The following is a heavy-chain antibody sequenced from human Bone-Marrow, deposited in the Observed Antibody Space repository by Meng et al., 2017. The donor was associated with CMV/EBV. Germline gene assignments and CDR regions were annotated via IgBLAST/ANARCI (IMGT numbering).Heavy chain of an antibody. CDR3: AKDLLLFGGPNAYFDY. Sequence: GGSLRLSCAASGFRFDDYGMHWVRQTPGKGLEWVAFIRHGGTNKFYGDSVKGRFTISRDNSKNTVYLQMNSLGPEETAVYYCAKDLLLFGGPNAYFDYWGQGTLVTVSS. D-gene: IGHD3-16*01. V-gene: IGHV3-30*02. CDR1: GFRFDDYG. CDR2: IRHGGTNK. J-gene: IGHJ4*02.